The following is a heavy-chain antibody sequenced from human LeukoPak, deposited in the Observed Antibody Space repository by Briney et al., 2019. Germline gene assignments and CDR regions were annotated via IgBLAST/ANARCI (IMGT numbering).Heavy chain of an antibody. D-gene: IGHD5-24*01. CDR2: IYTRGST. J-gene: IGHJ3*02. Sequence: PSETLSLTCAVYGGSFSGYYWSWIRQPAGKGLEWIGHIYTRGSTKYNPSLKSRVTISVDTSKNQFSLTLSSVTAADTALYYCARVRVEMATIDAFDIWDQGTMVTVSS. CDR3: ARVRVEMATIDAFDI. V-gene: IGHV4-59*10. CDR1: GGSFSGYY.